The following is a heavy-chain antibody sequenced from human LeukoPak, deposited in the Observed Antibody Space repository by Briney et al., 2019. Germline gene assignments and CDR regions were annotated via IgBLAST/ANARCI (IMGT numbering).Heavy chain of an antibody. Sequence: SETLSLTCTVSGGSISSSSYYWGRIRQPPGKGLEWIGSIYYSGSTNYNPSLKSRVTLSVDTSKNQFSLKLSSVTAADTAVYYCARGERGRVYSGYAWPLDYWGQGTLVTVSS. V-gene: IGHV4-39*01. J-gene: IGHJ4*02. CDR2: IYYSGST. CDR1: GGSISSSSYY. CDR3: ARGERGRVYSGYAWPLDY. D-gene: IGHD5-12*01.